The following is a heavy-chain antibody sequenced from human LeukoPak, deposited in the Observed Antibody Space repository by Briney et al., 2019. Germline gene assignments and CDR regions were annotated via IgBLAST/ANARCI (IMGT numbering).Heavy chain of an antibody. J-gene: IGHJ4*02. CDR2: INHSGST. D-gene: IGHD3-9*01. CDR3: ARVYDILTGYFGY. Sequence: SETLSLTCTVSGVSSSSYYWSWIRQPPGKGLEWIGEINHSGSTDYNPSLKSRVTISVDTSKNQFSLKLSSVTAADTAVYYCARVYDILTGYFGYWGQGTLVTVSS. CDR1: GVSSSSYY. V-gene: IGHV4-34*01.